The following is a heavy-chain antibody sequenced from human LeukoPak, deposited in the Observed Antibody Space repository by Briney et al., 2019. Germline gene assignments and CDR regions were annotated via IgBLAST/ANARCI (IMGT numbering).Heavy chain of an antibody. CDR3: ARHNSSTWANWFDP. Sequence: PSETLSLTCTVSGGSISSYYWSWIRQPPGKGLEWIGYIYYSGSTNYNPSLNSRVTISLDTSKTHLSLKLSSVTAADTAVYYCARHNSSTWANWFDPWGQGTLVTVSS. CDR2: IYYSGST. CDR1: GGSISSYY. J-gene: IGHJ5*02. V-gene: IGHV4-59*08. D-gene: IGHD6-13*01.